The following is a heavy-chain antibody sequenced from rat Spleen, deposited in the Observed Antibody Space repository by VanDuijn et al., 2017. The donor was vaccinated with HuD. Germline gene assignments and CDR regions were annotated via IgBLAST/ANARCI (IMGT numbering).Heavy chain of an antibody. CDR1: GFTFSDYY. Sequence: EVQLVESDGGLVQPGRSLKLSCAASGFTFSDYYMAWVRQAPTKGLEWVATISYDGSSTYYRDSVKGRFTISRDNAKSTLYLQMDSLRSEDTATYYCARLSARTRGYWGQGVMVTVSS. CDR2: ISYDGSST. V-gene: IGHV5-29*01. D-gene: IGHD1-11*01. J-gene: IGHJ2*01. CDR3: ARLSARTRGY.